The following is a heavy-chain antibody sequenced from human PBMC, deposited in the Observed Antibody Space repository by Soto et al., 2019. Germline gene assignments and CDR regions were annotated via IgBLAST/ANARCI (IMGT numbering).Heavy chain of an antibody. CDR1: GFTFRDYY. V-gene: IGHV3-11*01. Sequence: GGSLRLSCAASGFTFRDYYMSWIRQAPGKGLEWVSYIHSSGATIYYADSVKGRFTISRDNAKNSLYLQMNSLRAADTAVYYCARAVNWNEFDPWGQGTLVTVS. J-gene: IGHJ5*02. CDR3: ARAVNWNEFDP. CDR2: IHSSGATI. D-gene: IGHD1-1*01.